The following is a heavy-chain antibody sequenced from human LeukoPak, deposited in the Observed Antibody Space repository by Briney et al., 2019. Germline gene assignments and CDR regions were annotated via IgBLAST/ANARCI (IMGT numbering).Heavy chain of an antibody. CDR3: GKTTTGYSSGQKPAWPVDY. CDR2: IFESGGSA. Sequence: GGSLRLSCEASGFTFGSYAMYWVRQAPGKGLEWVAGIFESGGSAHYADSAKGRFTISRDNSKNTVYLQINSLRAEDTAVYCCGKTTTGYSSGQKPAWPVDYWGQGTLVTVSS. V-gene: IGHV3-23*01. J-gene: IGHJ4*02. CDR1: GFTFGSYA. D-gene: IGHD6-19*01.